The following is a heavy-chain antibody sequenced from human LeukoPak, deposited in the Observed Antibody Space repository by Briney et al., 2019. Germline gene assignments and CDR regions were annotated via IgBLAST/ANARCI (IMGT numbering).Heavy chain of an antibody. Sequence: SETLSLPCTVSGGSVSSGSYYWSWIRQPPGKGLEWIGYIYYSGSTNYNPSLKSRVTISVDTSKNQFSLKLSSVTAADTAVYYCASELGDYDSSGFPDYWGQGTLVTVSS. V-gene: IGHV4-61*01. CDR1: GGSVSSGSYY. D-gene: IGHD3-22*01. CDR3: ASELGDYDSSGFPDY. J-gene: IGHJ4*02. CDR2: IYYSGST.